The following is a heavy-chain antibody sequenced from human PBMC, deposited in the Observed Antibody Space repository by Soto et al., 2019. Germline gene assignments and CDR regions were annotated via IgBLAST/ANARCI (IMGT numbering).Heavy chain of an antibody. Sequence: PSETLSLTCTVSGDSIRSRFWWSWVRQPPGKALEWIGEMFYSGTTNYNPSLKSRVTISMDRSKNQFSLKLTSVTAADTAIYFCATKVITPTTPYFGPWGQGTRVPVS. CDR2: MFYSGTT. CDR3: ATKVITPTTPYFGP. V-gene: IGHV4-4*02. D-gene: IGHD2-15*01. CDR1: GDSIRSRFW. J-gene: IGHJ5*02.